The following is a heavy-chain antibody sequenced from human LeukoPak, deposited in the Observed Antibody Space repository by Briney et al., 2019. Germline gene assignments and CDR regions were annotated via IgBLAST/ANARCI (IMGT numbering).Heavy chain of an antibody. CDR2: ISAYNGNT. CDR3: ARDLRKSYPDYYYYYYMDV. Sequence: GASVKVSCKASGYTFTSYGISWVRQAPGQGLEWMGWISAYNGNTNYAQKLQGRVTMTTDTSTSTAYMELRSLRSDDTAVYYCARDLRKSYPDYYYYYYMDVWGKGTTVTVSS. V-gene: IGHV1-18*01. J-gene: IGHJ6*03. D-gene: IGHD1-26*01. CDR1: GYTFTSYG.